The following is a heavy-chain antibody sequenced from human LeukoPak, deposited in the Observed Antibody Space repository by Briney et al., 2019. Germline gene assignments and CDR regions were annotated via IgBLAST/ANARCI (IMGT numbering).Heavy chain of an antibody. J-gene: IGHJ4*02. Sequence: SETLSLTCTVSGGSISSSSYYWGWIRQPPGKGLEWIGSIYYSGSTYYNSSLKSRVTISVDTSKNQFSLKLSSVTAADTAVYYCARSPVPCSSTSCYRGAYGPFDYWGQGTLVTVSS. CDR1: GGSISSSSYY. CDR3: ARSPVPCSSTSCYRGAYGPFDY. V-gene: IGHV4-39*07. CDR2: IYYSGST. D-gene: IGHD2-2*01.